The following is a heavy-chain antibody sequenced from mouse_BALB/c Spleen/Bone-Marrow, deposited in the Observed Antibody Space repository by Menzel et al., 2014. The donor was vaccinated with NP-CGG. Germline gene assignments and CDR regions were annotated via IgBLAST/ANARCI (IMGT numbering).Heavy chain of an antibody. CDR2: IDPSSGYS. Sequence: QVQLQQSGAELARPGASVKMSCKASGYTFTSYTMHWIKQRPGQGLEWIGYIDPSSGYSNYNQKFKDKATLTADISSSTAYMQLSSLTSEDSAVYYCAPYDGYYNWYFDVWGAGTTATVSS. V-gene: IGHV1-4*01. CDR1: GYTFTSYT. D-gene: IGHD2-3*01. CDR3: APYDGYYNWYFDV. J-gene: IGHJ1*01.